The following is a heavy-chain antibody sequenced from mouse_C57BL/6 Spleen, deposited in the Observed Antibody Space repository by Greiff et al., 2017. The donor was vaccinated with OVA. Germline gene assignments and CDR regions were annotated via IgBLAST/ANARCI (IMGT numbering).Heavy chain of an antibody. V-gene: IGHV1-52*01. Sequence: VQLQQPGAELVRPGSSVKLSCKASGYTFTSYWMHWVKQRPIQGLEWIGNIDPSDSETHYNQKFKDKATLTVDKSSSTAYMQRSSLTSEDSAVYYCARGIYYGWYWGQGTTLTVSS. CDR1: GYTFTSYW. CDR3: ARGIYYGWY. CDR2: IDPSDSET. J-gene: IGHJ2*01. D-gene: IGHD2-2*01.